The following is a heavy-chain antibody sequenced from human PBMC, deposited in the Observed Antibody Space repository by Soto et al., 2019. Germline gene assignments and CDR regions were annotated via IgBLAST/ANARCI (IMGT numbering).Heavy chain of an antibody. CDR2: INPNSGGT. CDR3: ARDRPRGYSYGYSDY. D-gene: IGHD5-18*01. J-gene: IGHJ4*02. V-gene: IGHV1-2*02. CDR1: GYTFTGYY. Sequence: QVQLVQSGAEVKKPGASVKVSCKASGYTFTGYYMHWVRQAPGQGLEWMGWINPNSGGTNYAQKFQGRVTRTRDTSISTAYRELSRLRSDDTAVYYCARDRPRGYSYGYSDYWGQGTLVTVSS.